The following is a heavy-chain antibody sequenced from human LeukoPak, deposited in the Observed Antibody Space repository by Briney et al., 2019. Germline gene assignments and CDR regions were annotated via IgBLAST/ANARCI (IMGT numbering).Heavy chain of an antibody. V-gene: IGHV3-15*01. J-gene: IGHJ4*02. CDR1: GFTFSNAW. CDR2: IKSKTDGGTT. CDR3: TLASIAARGSFDY. Sequence: GGSLRLSCAASGFTFSNAWMSWVRQAPGKGLEWVGRIKSKTDGGTTDYAAPVKGRFTNSRDDSKNTLYLQMNSLKTEDTAVYYCTLASIAARGSFDYWGQGTLVTVSS. D-gene: IGHD6-6*01.